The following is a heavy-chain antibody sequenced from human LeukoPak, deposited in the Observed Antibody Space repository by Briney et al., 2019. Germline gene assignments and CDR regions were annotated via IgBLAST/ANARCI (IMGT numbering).Heavy chain of an antibody. J-gene: IGHJ4*02. CDR2: INHSGST. V-gene: IGHV4-34*01. D-gene: IGHD4-17*01. CDR3: ARGADYGDYAALDY. Sequence: PSETLSLTCTVSGGSISSYYWSWIRQPPGKGLEWIGEINHSGSTNYNPSLKSRVTISVDTSKHQFSLKLSSVTAADTAVYYCARGADYGDYAALDYWGQGTLVTVSS. CDR1: GGSISSYY.